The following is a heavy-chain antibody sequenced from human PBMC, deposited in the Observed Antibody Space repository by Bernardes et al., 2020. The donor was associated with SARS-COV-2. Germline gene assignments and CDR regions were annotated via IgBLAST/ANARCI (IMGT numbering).Heavy chain of an antibody. CDR1: GYTLTELS. J-gene: IGHJ4*02. CDR3: ATNLPPGRYCSGGSCYWVPVGNQRHLDN. Sequence: ASVKVSCKVSGYTLTELSMHWVRQAPGKGLEWMGGFDPEDGETIYAQKFQGRVTMANDTSTDTAYMELRSLRSEDTAVYYCATNLPPGRYCSGGSCYWVPVGNQRHLDNWGQGTLVTVSS. D-gene: IGHD2-15*01. V-gene: IGHV1-24*01. CDR2: FDPEDGET.